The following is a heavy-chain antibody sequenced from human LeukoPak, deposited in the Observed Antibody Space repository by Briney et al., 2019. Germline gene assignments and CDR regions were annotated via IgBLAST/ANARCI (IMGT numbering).Heavy chain of an antibody. V-gene: IGHV3-23*01. J-gene: IGHJ5*02. CDR2: ISDSGFGT. D-gene: IGHD6-19*01. CDR3: AKHAVAGNPNWFDP. CDR1: GFTFSTFA. Sequence: PGGSLTFSRAASGFTFSTFAMSWVRQAPGKGLEWVSAISDSGFGTYYADSVKGRFTISRDNSKNILYLQMNSLRAEDTAVYYCAKHAVAGNPNWFDPWGQGTLVTVSS.